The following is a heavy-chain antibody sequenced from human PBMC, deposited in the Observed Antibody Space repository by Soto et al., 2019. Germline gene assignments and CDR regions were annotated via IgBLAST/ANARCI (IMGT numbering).Heavy chain of an antibody. CDR3: ARDPIAVAGPQKVFDY. V-gene: IGHV3-30-3*01. Sequence: QSGGSLRLSCAASGFTFSSYAMHWVRQAPGKGLEWVAVISYDGSNKYYADSVKGRFTISRDNSKNTLYLQMNSLRAEDTAVYYCARDPIAVAGPQKVFDYWGQGTLVTVSS. J-gene: IGHJ4*02. D-gene: IGHD6-19*01. CDR2: ISYDGSNK. CDR1: GFTFSSYA.